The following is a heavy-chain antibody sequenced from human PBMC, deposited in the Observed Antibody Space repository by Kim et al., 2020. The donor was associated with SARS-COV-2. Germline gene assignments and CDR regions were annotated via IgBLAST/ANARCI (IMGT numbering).Heavy chain of an antibody. CDR1: GYSFTSYW. CDR3: ARYGSGSYTPFYYGMEV. V-gene: IGHV5-51*01. D-gene: IGHD3-10*01. Sequence: GESLKISCKGSGYSFTSYWIGWVRQMPGKRLEWMGIIYPGDSDTRYSPSFQGQITISADKSISTAYLQWSSLTASETAMYYCARYGSGSYTPFYYGMEVWGQGTTFTGSS. J-gene: IGHJ6*02. CDR2: IYPGDSDT.